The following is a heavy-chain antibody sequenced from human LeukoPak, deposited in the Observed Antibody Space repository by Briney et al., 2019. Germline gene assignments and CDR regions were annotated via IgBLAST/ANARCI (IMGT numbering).Heavy chain of an antibody. V-gene: IGHV4-59*08. CDR2: IYYSGST. J-gene: IGHJ6*02. Sequence: SETLSLTCTVSGGSISSYYWSWIRQPPGKGLEWIGYIYYSGSTNYNPSLKSRVTISVDTSKNQFSLKLSSVTAADTAVYYCARHPVEYYYYYGMDVWGQGTTVTVSS. CDR3: ARHPVEYYYYYGMDV. CDR1: GGSISSYY.